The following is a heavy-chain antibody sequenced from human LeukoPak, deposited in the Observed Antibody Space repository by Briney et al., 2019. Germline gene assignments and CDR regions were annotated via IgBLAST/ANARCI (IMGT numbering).Heavy chain of an antibody. CDR2: IYYSGST. J-gene: IGHJ4*02. CDR3: AGGVDGSYYDWTFDY. Sequence: KASETLSLTCTVSGGSISSYYWSWIRQPPGKGLEWTGYIYYSGSTNYNPSLKSRVTISVDTSKNQFSLKLSSVTAADTAVYYCAGGVDGSYYDWTFDYWGQGTLVTVSS. V-gene: IGHV4-59*08. D-gene: IGHD1-26*01. CDR1: GGSISSYY.